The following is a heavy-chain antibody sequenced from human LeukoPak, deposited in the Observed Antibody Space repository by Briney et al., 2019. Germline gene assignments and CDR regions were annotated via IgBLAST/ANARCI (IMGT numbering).Heavy chain of an antibody. CDR1: GFTFSSYS. J-gene: IGHJ4*02. D-gene: IGHD3-22*01. V-gene: IGHV3-21*01. CDR2: ISSSSSYI. CDR3: ARGGTMITRPAAHRGLDY. Sequence: PGGSLRLSCAASGFTFSSYSMNWVRQAPGKGLEWVSSISSSSSYIYYADSVKGRFTISRDNAKNSLYLQMNSLRAADTAVYYCARGGTMITRPAAHRGLDYWGQGTLVTVSS.